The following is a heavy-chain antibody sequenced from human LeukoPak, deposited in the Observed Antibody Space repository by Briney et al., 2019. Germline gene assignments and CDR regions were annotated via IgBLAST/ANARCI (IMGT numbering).Heavy chain of an antibody. D-gene: IGHD4-17*01. CDR2: ISGSGGST. J-gene: IGHJ4*02. V-gene: IGHV3-23*01. CDR1: GFTFSSYG. CDR3: AKAHHGDYFFHFDY. Sequence: PGGTLRLSCAASGFTFSSYGMSWVRQAPGKGLEWVSAISGSGGSTYYADSVKGRFTISRDNSKNTLYLQMNSLRAEDTAVYYCAKAHHGDYFFHFDYWGQGTLVTVSS.